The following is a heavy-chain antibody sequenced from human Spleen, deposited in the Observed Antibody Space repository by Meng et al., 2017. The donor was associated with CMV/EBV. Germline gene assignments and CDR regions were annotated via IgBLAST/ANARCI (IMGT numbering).Heavy chain of an antibody. CDR3: ASTQASGSPLDFWFDP. J-gene: IGHJ5*02. CDR1: GSSSSGDYY. V-gene: IGHV4-30-4*08. CDR2: IYYSGST. D-gene: IGHD1-26*01. Sequence: GSSSSGDYYWSWIRQPPGKGLEWIGYIYYSGSTYYSPSLKNRVTISVDTSKNHFSLKLSSVTAADTAVYYCASTQASGSPLDFWFDPWGQGTLVTVSS.